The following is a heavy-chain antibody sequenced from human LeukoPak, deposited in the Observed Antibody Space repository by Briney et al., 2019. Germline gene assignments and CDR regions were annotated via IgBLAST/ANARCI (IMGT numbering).Heavy chain of an antibody. CDR1: GFTFSENS. V-gene: IGHV3-23*01. CDR2: IRSNGRDT. CDR3: ARGGYTTCFDP. J-gene: IGHJ5*02. Sequence: GGSLRLSCAASGFTFSENSMSWVRQAPGKGLEWVSNIRSNGRDTYYTDSVKGRFTISRDNSKNTLYLEMNSLRAEDTAVYYCARGGYTTCFDPWGQGTLVTVSS. D-gene: IGHD2-15*01.